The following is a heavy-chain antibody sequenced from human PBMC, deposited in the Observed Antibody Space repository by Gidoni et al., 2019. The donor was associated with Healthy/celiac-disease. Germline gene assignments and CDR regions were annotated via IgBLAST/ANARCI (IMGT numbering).Heavy chain of an antibody. CDR3: AAGLLWWSLGSL. Sequence: QMQLVQSGPEVKKPGPSVKVSCKASGFTFTSSAVQWVRQARGQRLEWIGWIVVGSGNTNYAQKFQERVTITRDMSTSTAYMELSSLRSEDTAVYYCAAGLLWWSLGSLWGQGTMVTVSS. CDR1: GFTFTSSA. J-gene: IGHJ3*01. D-gene: IGHD2-21*01. V-gene: IGHV1-58*01. CDR2: IVVGSGNT.